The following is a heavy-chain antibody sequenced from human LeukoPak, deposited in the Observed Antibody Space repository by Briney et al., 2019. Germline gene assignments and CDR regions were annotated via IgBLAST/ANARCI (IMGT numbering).Heavy chain of an antibody. CDR3: ARATSSVVVPAATWFDP. CDR2: IYHSGST. J-gene: IGHJ5*02. CDR1: GGSISSGGYS. D-gene: IGHD2-2*01. Sequence: SQTLSLTCAVSGGSISSGGYSWSWIRQPPGKGLEWIGYIYHSGSTYYNPSLKSRVTISVDRSKNQFSLKLSSVTAADTAVYYCARATSSVVVPAATWFDPWGQGTLVTVSS. V-gene: IGHV4-30-2*01.